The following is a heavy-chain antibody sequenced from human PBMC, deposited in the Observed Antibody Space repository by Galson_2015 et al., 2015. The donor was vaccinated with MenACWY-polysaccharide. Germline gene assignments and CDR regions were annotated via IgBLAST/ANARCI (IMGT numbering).Heavy chain of an antibody. J-gene: IGHJ3*01. CDR3: AKGRDALDA. V-gene: IGHV3-23*01. Sequence: SLRLSCAASGFPFRFSIYAMTWVRQAPGKGPEWVSDIDGDGANTNYADSVKGRFTVSRGNSQNTVYLQMNSLRAEDTAVYYCAKGRDALDAWGQGAMVTVSS. CDR1: GFPFRFSIYA. CDR2: IDGDGANT.